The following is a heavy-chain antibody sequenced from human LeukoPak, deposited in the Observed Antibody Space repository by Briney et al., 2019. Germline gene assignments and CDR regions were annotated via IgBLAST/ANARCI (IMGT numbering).Heavy chain of an antibody. D-gene: IGHD3-10*01. V-gene: IGHV4-34*01. CDR2: INHSGST. J-gene: IGHJ6*03. CDR3: ARGYYGSGSHCCHMDV. Sequence: SETLSLTCAVYVGSFSGYYWSWIRQPPGKGLEWIGEINHSGSTNYNSSLKSRVTISVDTCKNQFSLKLRSVTAADTAVYYCARGYYGSGSHCCHMDVWGKGTTITVSS. CDR1: VGSFSGYY.